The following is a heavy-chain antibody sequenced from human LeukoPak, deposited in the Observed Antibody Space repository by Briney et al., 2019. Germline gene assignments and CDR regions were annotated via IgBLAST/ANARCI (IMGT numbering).Heavy chain of an antibody. CDR1: GGTFGSYA. CDR2: IIPILGIA. Sequence: SVKVSCKASGGTFGSYAISWVRQAPGQGLEWMGRIIPILGIANYAQKFQGRVTITADKSTSTAYMELSSLRAEDTAVYYCAKDSVRGYSGYGNDGFDIWGQGTMVTVSS. D-gene: IGHD5-12*01. V-gene: IGHV1-69*04. CDR3: AKDSVRGYSGYGNDGFDI. J-gene: IGHJ3*02.